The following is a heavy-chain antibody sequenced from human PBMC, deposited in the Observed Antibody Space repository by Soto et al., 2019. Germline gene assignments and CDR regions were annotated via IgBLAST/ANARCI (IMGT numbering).Heavy chain of an antibody. CDR2: INPSGGST. Sequence: ASVKVSCKASGYTFTSYYMHWVRQAPGQGLEWMGIINPSGGSTSYAQKFQGRVTMTRDTSTSTVYMELSSLRSEDTAVYYCARVNGGYDFWGGYARHYYYGMDVWGQGTTVTVSS. J-gene: IGHJ6*02. CDR3: ARVNGGYDFWGGYARHYYYGMDV. V-gene: IGHV1-46*01. D-gene: IGHD3-3*01. CDR1: GYTFTSYY.